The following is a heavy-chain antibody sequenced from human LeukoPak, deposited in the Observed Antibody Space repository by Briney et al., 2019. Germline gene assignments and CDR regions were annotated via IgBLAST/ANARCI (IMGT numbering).Heavy chain of an antibody. CDR3: ATEATHVGCSSTSCYQAHAFDI. Sequence: PWASVKVSCKASGYTFTGYYMHWVRQAPGQGLEWMGWINPNSGDTNYAQKFQGRVTMTRDTSISTAYMELSRLRSDDTAVYYCATEATHVGCSSTSCYQAHAFDIWGQGTMVTVSS. CDR1: GYTFTGYY. D-gene: IGHD2-2*01. CDR2: INPNSGDT. V-gene: IGHV1-2*02. J-gene: IGHJ3*02.